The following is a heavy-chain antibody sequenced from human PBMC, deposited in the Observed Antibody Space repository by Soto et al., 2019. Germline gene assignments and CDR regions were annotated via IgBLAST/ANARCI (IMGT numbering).Heavy chain of an antibody. J-gene: IGHJ5*02. D-gene: IGHD2-21*02. CDR1: GYTFTGYY. CDR2: INPNSGGT. Sequence: ASVKVSFKASGYTFTGYYMHWLRQAPGQGLEWMGWINPNSGGTNYAQKFQGWVTMTRDTSISTAYMELSRLRSDDTAVYYCARDRGVTATTNWFDPWGQGTLVTVSS. CDR3: ARDRGVTATTNWFDP. V-gene: IGHV1-2*04.